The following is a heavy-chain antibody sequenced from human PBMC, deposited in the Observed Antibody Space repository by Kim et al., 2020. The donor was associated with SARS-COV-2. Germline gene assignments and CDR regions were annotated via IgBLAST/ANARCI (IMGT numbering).Heavy chain of an antibody. D-gene: IGHD5-18*01. V-gene: IGHV1-2*02. CDR2: INPNSGGT. J-gene: IGHJ3*02. Sequence: ASVKVSCKASGYTFTGYYMHWVRQAPGQGLEWMGWINPNSGGTNYAQKFQGRVTMTRDTSISTAYMELSRLRSDDTAVYYCARPPDPTAMVFAFDIWGQGTMVTVSS. CDR3: ARPPDPTAMVFAFDI. CDR1: GYTFTGYY.